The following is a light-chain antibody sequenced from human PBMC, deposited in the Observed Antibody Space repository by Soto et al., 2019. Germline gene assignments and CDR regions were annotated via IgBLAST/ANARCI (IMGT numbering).Light chain of an antibody. Sequence: QSALTQPPSASRSPGQSVTISCTGTSSDVGAYNFVSWYQQHPGKAPKLMIYEVSKRPSGVPDRFSGSKSGNTASLTVSGLQAEDEADYYCSSYVGSNTVVFGGGTKLTVL. CDR2: EVS. J-gene: IGLJ2*01. CDR3: SSYVGSNTVV. CDR1: SSDVGAYNF. V-gene: IGLV2-8*02.